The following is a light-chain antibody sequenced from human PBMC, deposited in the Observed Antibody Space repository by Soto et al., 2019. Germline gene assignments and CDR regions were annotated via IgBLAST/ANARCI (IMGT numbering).Light chain of an antibody. CDR1: QSISNW. J-gene: IGKJ1*01. CDR3: QQYSSYPRT. CDR2: KAS. Sequence: DIQMTQSPSTLSASVGDRVTITCRASQSISNWLAWYQQKPGKAPTLLIYKASGLETGVPSRFSGSGSGTEFTLTISSLQPDDFATYYCQQYSSYPRTFGQGTKVEIK. V-gene: IGKV1-5*03.